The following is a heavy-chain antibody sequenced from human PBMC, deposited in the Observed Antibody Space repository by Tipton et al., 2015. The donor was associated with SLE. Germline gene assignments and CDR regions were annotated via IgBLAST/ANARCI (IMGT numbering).Heavy chain of an antibody. V-gene: IGHV3-23*01. CDR1: GFTFSSYA. CDR3: ARGWAAAGEIFDY. Sequence: SLRLSCAASGFTFSSYAMSWVRQAPGKGLEWVAVISGSGGTTYYADSVKGRFTISRDNSRNTLFLQMNSLRAEDTAVYYCARGWAAAGEIFDYWGQGTLVTVSS. CDR2: ISGSGGTT. J-gene: IGHJ4*02. D-gene: IGHD6-13*01.